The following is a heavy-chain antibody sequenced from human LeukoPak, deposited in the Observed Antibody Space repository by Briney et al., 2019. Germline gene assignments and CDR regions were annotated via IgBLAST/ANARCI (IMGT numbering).Heavy chain of an antibody. CDR1: GGTFSSYT. CDR3: ARALGTGPFDY. CDR2: IIPILGIA. D-gene: IGHD1-26*01. J-gene: IGHJ4*02. V-gene: IGHV1-69*02. Sequence: ASVKVSCKASGGTFSSYTISWVRQAPGQGLEWMGRIIPILGIANYAQKFQGRVTITADKPTSTAYMELSSLRSEDTAVYYCARALGTGPFDYWGQGTLVTVSS.